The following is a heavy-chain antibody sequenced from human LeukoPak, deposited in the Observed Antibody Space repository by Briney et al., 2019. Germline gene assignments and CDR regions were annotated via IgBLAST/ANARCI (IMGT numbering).Heavy chain of an antibody. Sequence: PGGSLRLSCAASGFTFTYAWMSWVRQAPGKGLESVGRIMSKTSGGTTEYAAPVKGRFTISRDDSTDTVYLQMNSLKTEDTAVYYCIADTSASSAYPFDYWGQGTTVTVSS. CDR3: IADTSASSAYPFDY. D-gene: IGHD3-22*01. J-gene: IGHJ4*02. CDR1: GFTFTYAW. V-gene: IGHV3-15*01. CDR2: IMSKTSGGTT.